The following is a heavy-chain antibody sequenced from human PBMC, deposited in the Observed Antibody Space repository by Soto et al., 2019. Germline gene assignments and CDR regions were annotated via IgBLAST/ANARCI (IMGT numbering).Heavy chain of an antibody. CDR1: GFTFSSYG. D-gene: IGHD3-9*01. CDR2: IWYDGSNK. V-gene: IGHV3-33*01. CDR3: AREVNLDHCFDY. Sequence: GGSLRLSCAASGFTFSSYGMHWVRQAPGKGLEWVAVIWYDGSNKYYADSVKGRFTISRDNSKNTLYLQMNSLRAEDTAVYYCAREVNLDHCFDYWGQGTLVTVSS. J-gene: IGHJ4*02.